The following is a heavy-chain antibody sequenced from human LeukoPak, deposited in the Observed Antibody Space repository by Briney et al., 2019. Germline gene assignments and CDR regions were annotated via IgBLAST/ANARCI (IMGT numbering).Heavy chain of an antibody. D-gene: IGHD3-10*01. J-gene: IGHJ3*01. CDR3: ARGKPGPRFGSGNEGAFDF. Sequence: SETLCLTCTVSGGSISSYYWSWIRQPPGKGLEWIGYTNYSGSTDYIPSLKSRVTISVDTSKKQLSLKLNSVTAADTAVYYCARGKPGPRFGSGNEGAFDFWGQGTMVTVSS. CDR1: GGSISSYY. CDR2: TNYSGST. V-gene: IGHV4-59*01.